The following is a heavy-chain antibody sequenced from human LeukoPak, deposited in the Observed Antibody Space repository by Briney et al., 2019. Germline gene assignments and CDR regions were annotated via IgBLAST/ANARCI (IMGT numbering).Heavy chain of an antibody. CDR2: INASGGST. D-gene: IGHD3-22*01. Sequence: ASVSVSCKASGYTFTSYYMHWVRQAPGHGLEWMGIINASGGSTSYAQKLQGRVTMTRDMSTSTVYMELSSLRSEDTAVYYCARDKYYYDSSGTQLGPAYYFDYWGQGTLVTVSS. CDR1: GYTFTSYY. V-gene: IGHV1-46*04. CDR3: ARDKYYYDSSGTQLGPAYYFDY. J-gene: IGHJ4*02.